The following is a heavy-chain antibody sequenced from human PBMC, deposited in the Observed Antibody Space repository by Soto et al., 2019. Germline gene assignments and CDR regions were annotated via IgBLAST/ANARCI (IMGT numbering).Heavy chain of an antibody. V-gene: IGHV1-18*04. D-gene: IGHD5-18*01. CDR3: DGYYLNYYCYGMDV. Sequence: SVKFSCSASGYTFTRHNIHSLRHSLGQGLEWMGWISAYNGNTNYAHKLQGRVTMTTDTSTSTAYMELRSLRSDDTAVYYCDGYYLNYYCYGMDVWGKGFTVTVTS. CDR2: ISAYNGNT. J-gene: IGHJ6*04. CDR1: GYTFTRHN.